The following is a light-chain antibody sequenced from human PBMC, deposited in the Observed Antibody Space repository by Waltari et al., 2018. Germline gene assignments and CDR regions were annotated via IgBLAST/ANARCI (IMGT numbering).Light chain of an antibody. CDR1: QSVNSC. CDR3: QQCGTSPS. CDR2: GAS. V-gene: IGKV3-20*01. J-gene: IGKJ3*01. Sequence: EIVLTQSPGTLSLSPGERATLSCRASQSVNSCLAWYQQKPGQPPRLLISGASSRATGIPDRFSGSGSGTDFTLTISRLEPEDFAVYYCQQCGTSPSFGPGTKVDIK.